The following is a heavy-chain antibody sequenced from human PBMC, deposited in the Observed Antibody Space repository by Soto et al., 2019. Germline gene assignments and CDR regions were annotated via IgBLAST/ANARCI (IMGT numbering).Heavy chain of an antibody. V-gene: IGHV4-30-4*01. D-gene: IGHD3-22*01. CDR1: GGSISSGDYY. CDR3: ARARRNYYYDSSGPRWFDP. J-gene: IGHJ5*02. CDR2: IYYSGST. Sequence: SETLSLTCTVSGGSISSGDYYWSWIRQPPGKGLEWIGYIYYSGSTYYNPSLKSRVTISVDTSKDQFSLKLSSVTAADTAVYYCARARRNYYYDSSGPRWFDPWGQGTLVTVSS.